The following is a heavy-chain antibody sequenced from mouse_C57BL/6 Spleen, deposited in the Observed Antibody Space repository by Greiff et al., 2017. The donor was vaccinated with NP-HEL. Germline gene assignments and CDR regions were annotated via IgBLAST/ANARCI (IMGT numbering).Heavy chain of an antibody. V-gene: IGHV5-6*01. J-gene: IGHJ2*01. CDR2: ISSGGSYT. CDR3: ARQAEANWDY. CDR1: GFTFSSYG. D-gene: IGHD4-1*01. Sequence: EVQLVESGGDLVKPGGSLKLSCAASGFTFSSYGMSWVRQTPDKRLEWVATISSGGSYTYYPDSVKGRFTISRDNAKNTLYLQMSSLKSEDTAMYYCARQAEANWDYWGQGTTLTVSS.